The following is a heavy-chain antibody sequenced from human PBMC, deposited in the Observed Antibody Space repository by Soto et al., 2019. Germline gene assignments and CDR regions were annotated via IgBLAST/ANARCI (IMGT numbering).Heavy chain of an antibody. V-gene: IGHV4-59*01. Sequence: PSETLSLTCTVSGGSINSYYWSWIRQPPGKGLEWIGYMSYSGSTNYDPSLKSRVTISLDTSKNQFSLKLNSVTAADTAVYYCARVDSSGWYPLCYWGQGTLVTVSS. CDR1: GGSINSYY. CDR3: ARVDSSGWYPLCY. J-gene: IGHJ4*02. CDR2: MSYSGST. D-gene: IGHD6-19*01.